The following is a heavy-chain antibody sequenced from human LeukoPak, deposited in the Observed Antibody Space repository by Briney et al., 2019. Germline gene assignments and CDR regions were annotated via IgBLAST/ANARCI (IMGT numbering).Heavy chain of an antibody. D-gene: IGHD2-2*01. J-gene: IGHJ4*02. CDR2: IRRKGYGETT. CDR1: GFTFGDYA. Sequence: GGSLRLSCSTSGFTFGDYAMSWVRQAPGKGLEWVGFIRRKGYGETTDYAASVKGRFTISRDDSKSIAYLQMNSLKTEDTAVYYCTRGSLSRGIYYFDYWGQGTLVTVSS. CDR3: TRGSLSRGIYYFDY. V-gene: IGHV3-49*04.